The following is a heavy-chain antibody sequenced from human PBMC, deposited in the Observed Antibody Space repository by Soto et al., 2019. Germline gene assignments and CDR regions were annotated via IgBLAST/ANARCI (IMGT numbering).Heavy chain of an antibody. CDR3: GKKQEIVASPYFGH. Sequence: EVQLLESGGGLVQPGGSLRLSCAASGFTFSSYAMSWVRQAPGKGLEWVSAISGSGGSTYYADSVKGRFTISRDNSKKPLFLQMNSLEAADTAVYYRGKKQEIVASPYFGHWGQGTLVTLS. V-gene: IGHV3-23*01. D-gene: IGHD5-12*01. CDR2: ISGSGGST. CDR1: GFTFSSYA. J-gene: IGHJ4*02.